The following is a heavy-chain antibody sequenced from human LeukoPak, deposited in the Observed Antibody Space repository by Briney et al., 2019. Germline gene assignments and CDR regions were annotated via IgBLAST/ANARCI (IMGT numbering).Heavy chain of an antibody. CDR2: ISGSSRHK. CDR1: GFTFSSYT. D-gene: IGHD6-13*01. V-gene: IGHV3-21*01. Sequence: PGGSLRLSCAAPGFTFSSYTMNWVRQAPGKGLEWVSSISGSSRHKYYADSVKGRFTIPRDNAKNSLYLQMNSLRAEDTAVYYCARTANFAAGYYIDYWGQGTLVTVSS. CDR3: ARTANFAAGYYIDY. J-gene: IGHJ4*02.